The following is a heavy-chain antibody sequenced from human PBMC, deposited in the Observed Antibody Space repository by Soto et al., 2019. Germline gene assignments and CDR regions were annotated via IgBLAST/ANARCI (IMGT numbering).Heavy chain of an antibody. CDR3: ASFLGVRLGDFDY. CDR1: GYPISSCYY. Sequence: SETLSLTCAVSGYPISSCYYWGWIRQPPGKGLEWIVSIYHSGSTYYNPSLKSRVTISVDTSKNQFSLKLSSVTAADTAVYYCASFLGVRLGDFDYWGQGTLVTVPS. J-gene: IGHJ4*02. D-gene: IGHD3-16*01. V-gene: IGHV4-38-2*01. CDR2: IYHSGST.